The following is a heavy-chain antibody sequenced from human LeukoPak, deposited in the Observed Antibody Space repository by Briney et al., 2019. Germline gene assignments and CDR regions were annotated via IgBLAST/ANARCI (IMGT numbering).Heavy chain of an antibody. Sequence: GASVKVSCKASGYTFTSYGISWVRQAPGQGLEWMGWISAYNGNTNYAQKFQGRVTMTRDTSISTAYMELSRLRSDDTAVYYCARGGICSGGSCYPSYWGQGTLVTVSS. J-gene: IGHJ4*02. D-gene: IGHD2-15*01. CDR3: ARGGICSGGSCYPSY. CDR2: ISAYNGNT. CDR1: GYTFTSYG. V-gene: IGHV1-18*01.